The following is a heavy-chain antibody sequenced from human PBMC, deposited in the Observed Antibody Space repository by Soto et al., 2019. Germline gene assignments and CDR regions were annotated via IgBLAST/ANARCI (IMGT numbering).Heavy chain of an antibody. CDR1: GGTFSSYA. CDR2: IIPILGTA. V-gene: IGHV1-69*12. CDR3: ARASVRHRLYWYFDL. J-gene: IGHJ2*01. D-gene: IGHD1-26*01. Sequence: QVQLVQSGAEVKKLGSSVKVSCKASGGTFSSYAISWVRQAPGQGLEWMGGIIPILGTANYAVKFQGRVTLTADESTSTAYKELRSRRSEDPAVYYCARASVRHRLYWYFDLRGRGTLVTVSS.